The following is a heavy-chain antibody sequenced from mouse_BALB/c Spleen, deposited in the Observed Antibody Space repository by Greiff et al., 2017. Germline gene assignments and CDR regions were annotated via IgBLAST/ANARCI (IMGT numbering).Heavy chain of an antibody. CDR2: ISDGGSYT. CDR1: GFTFSDYY. CDR3: ARGDRYDYFDY. Sequence: EVKLVESGGGLVKPGGSLKLSCAASGFTFSDYYMYWVRQTPEKRLEWVATISDGGSYTYYPDSVKGRFTISRDNAKNNLYLQMSSLKSEDTAMYYCARGDRYDYFDYWGQGTTLTVSS. J-gene: IGHJ2*01. D-gene: IGHD2-14*01. V-gene: IGHV5-4*02.